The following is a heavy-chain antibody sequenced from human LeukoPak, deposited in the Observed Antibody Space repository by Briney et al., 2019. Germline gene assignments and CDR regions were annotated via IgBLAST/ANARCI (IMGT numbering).Heavy chain of an antibody. Sequence: PGGSLRLSCAASGFTFSSYGMHWVRQAPGKGLERVAVISYDGSNKYYADSVKGRFTISRDNSKNTLYLQMNSLRAEDTAVYYCAKPQFILGANNAFDIWGQGTMVTVSS. CDR1: GFTFSSYG. V-gene: IGHV3-30*18. D-gene: IGHD1-26*01. CDR2: ISYDGSNK. J-gene: IGHJ3*02. CDR3: AKPQFILGANNAFDI.